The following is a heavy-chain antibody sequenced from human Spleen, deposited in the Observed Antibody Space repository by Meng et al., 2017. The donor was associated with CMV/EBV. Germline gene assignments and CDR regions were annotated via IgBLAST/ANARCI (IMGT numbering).Heavy chain of an antibody. CDR3: ARGAGSSGYYSPNWYFDL. D-gene: IGHD3-22*01. CDR2: ITAYNGIT. V-gene: IGHV1-18*01. Sequence: LASYGRVWVRQAPGQGLEWMGWITAYNGITNFAQKFQGRVTMTTDTSTSTAYMDLTSLRSDDTAVYYCARGAGSSGYYSPNWYFDLWGRGTLVTVSS. CDR1: LASYG. J-gene: IGHJ2*01.